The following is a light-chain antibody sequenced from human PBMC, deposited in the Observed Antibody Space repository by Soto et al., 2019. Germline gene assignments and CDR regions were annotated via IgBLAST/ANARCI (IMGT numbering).Light chain of an antibody. CDR1: QSVRSNF. V-gene: IGKV3-20*01. CDR2: AAS. J-gene: IGKJ1*01. CDR3: QQYGSSPET. Sequence: EIVLTQSPGTLSLSPGERATLSCRASQSVRSNFLAWYQQKPGQAPRLLIYAASSRATGIPDRFSGSGSGTDFTLTVSRLEPEDFAVYYCQQYGSSPETFGQGTKVEIK.